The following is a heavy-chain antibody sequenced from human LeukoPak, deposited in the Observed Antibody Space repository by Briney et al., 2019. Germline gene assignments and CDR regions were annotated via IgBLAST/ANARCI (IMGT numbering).Heavy chain of an antibody. Sequence: GRSLRLSCAASGFTFNDYGMHWVRQAPGKGLEWVAVISYDGSNKYYTDSVKGRFTISRDNSKSTLYLQMNSLRAEDTAVYYCAKDRRFYDSSGYYFEDWGQGTLVTVSS. CDR2: ISYDGSNK. V-gene: IGHV3-30*18. CDR3: AKDRRFYDSSGYYFED. D-gene: IGHD3-22*01. CDR1: GFTFNDYG. J-gene: IGHJ4*02.